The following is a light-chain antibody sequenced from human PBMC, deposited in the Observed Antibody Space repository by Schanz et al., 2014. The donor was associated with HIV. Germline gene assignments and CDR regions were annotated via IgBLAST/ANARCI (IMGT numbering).Light chain of an antibody. Sequence: EIVLTQSPGTLSLSPGERATLSCRASQSVGSDLAWYQQKPGQAPRLLIYGASTRATGIPARFSGSGSGREFTLTISSLEPEDVAVYSCQQYSTSPRTFGQGTRLEIK. V-gene: IGKV3-15*01. CDR2: GAS. J-gene: IGKJ1*01. CDR3: QQYSTSPRT. CDR1: QSVGSD.